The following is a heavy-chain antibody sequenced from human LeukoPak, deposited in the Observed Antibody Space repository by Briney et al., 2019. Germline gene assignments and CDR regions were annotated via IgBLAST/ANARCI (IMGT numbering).Heavy chain of an antibody. CDR3: AREGAGVTTGAEYFQY. D-gene: IGHD1-26*01. CDR1: GDIFTGYY. V-gene: IGHV1-2*02. Sequence: GASVKVSCKASGDIFTGYYMHWIRQAPGRGLEWMGWINPHSGGTNYAQKFHGRVTMTRDTSISTAYMELSRLRSDDTAVYYCAREGAGVTTGAEYFQYWGQGTLVTVSS. J-gene: IGHJ1*01. CDR2: INPHSGGT.